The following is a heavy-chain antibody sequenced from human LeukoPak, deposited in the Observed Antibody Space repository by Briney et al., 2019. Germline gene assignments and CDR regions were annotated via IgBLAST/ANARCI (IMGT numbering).Heavy chain of an antibody. J-gene: IGHJ4*02. CDR2: IYYSGST. Sequence: SETLSLTCTVSGGSISSSSYYWGWIRQPPGKGLEWIGSIYYSGSTNYNPSLKSRVTISIDTSTNQFSLKLTSVTAADTAVYYCARSELLWFGGVNSGFDYWGQGTLVTVSS. CDR1: GGSISSSSYY. CDR3: ARSELLWFGGVNSGFDY. D-gene: IGHD3-10*01. V-gene: IGHV4-39*07.